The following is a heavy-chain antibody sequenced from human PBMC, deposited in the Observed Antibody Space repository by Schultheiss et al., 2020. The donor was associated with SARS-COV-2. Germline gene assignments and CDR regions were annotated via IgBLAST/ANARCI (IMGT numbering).Heavy chain of an antibody. CDR1: GFTFTGYW. D-gene: IGHD6-19*01. J-gene: IGHJ3*02. V-gene: IGHV3-21*01. CDR3: ARDVGQWLAQDDAFDI. Sequence: GGSLRLSCAASGFTFTGYWMHWVRQVPGKGPVWVSSISTSSRYIYYADSVKGRFTISRDNSKNTLYLQMNSLRAEDTAVYYCARDVGQWLAQDDAFDIWGQGTMVTVSS. CDR2: ISTSSRYI.